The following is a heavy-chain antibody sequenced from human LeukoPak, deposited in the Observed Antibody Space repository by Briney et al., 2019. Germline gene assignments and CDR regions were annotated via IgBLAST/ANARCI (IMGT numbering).Heavy chain of an antibody. CDR2: MNPNSGGT. CDR1: GYTFTCYY. D-gene: IGHD3-3*01. Sequence: ASVKVSCKASGYTFTCYYMHWVRQAPGQGLEWMGWMNPNSGGTNYAQKFQGRVTMTRDTSISTAYMELSRLRSDDTAVYYSARVRGYDFWSGYYSSDYWGQGTLVTVSS. J-gene: IGHJ4*02. V-gene: IGHV1-2*02. CDR3: ARVRGYDFWSGYYSSDY.